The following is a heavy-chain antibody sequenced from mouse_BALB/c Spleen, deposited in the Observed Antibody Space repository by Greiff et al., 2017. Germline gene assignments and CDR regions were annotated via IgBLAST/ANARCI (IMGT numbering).Heavy chain of an antibody. Sequence: DVKLVESGAELVKPGASVKLSCTASGFNIKDTYMHWVKQRPEQGLEWIGRIDPANGNTKYDPKFQGKATITADTSSNTAYLQLCSLTSEDTAVYYCARGFAYWGQGTLVTVSA. V-gene: IGHV14-3*02. CDR1: GFNIKDTY. CDR2: IDPANGNT. CDR3: ARGFAY. J-gene: IGHJ3*01.